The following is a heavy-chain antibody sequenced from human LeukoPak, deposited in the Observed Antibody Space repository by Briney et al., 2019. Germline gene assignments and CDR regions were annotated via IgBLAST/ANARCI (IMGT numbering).Heavy chain of an antibody. D-gene: IGHD6-19*01. CDR3: ARVASGWYYFDY. Sequence: SETLSLTCTVSGGSISSRYWSWIRQSPGKGLECIGRIHSSGNTNYFSSLKSRVTMLVDTSKNQFSLKLTSVTAADTAVYYCARVASGWYYFDYWGQGTLVTVSS. CDR2: IHSSGNT. J-gene: IGHJ4*02. CDR1: GGSISSRY. V-gene: IGHV4-4*07.